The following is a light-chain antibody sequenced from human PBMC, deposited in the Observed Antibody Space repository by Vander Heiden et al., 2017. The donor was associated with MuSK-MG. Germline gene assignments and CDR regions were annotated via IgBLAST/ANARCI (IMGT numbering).Light chain of an antibody. CDR1: SSNIGAGYD. CDR2: DNI. V-gene: IGLV1-40*01. Sequence: QSVLTQPPSVSGAPGQRVTISCTGSSSNIGAGYDVHWYQQLPGTATKLLIYDNINRPSGVPDRFSGSKSGTSASLAITGLQAEDEADYYCQSYDSSLSAYVVFGGGTKLTVL. CDR3: QSYDSSLSAYVV. J-gene: IGLJ2*01.